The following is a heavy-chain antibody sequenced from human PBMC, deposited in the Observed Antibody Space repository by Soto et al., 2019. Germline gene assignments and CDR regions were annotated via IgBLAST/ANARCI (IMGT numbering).Heavy chain of an antibody. V-gene: IGHV1-2*04. J-gene: IGHJ4*02. CDR3: ARQWLARLYYFDY. CDR1: GYTFTGYY. Sequence: ASVKVSCKASGYTFTGYYMHWVRQAPGQGLEWMGWINPNSGGTNYAQKFQGWVNMTRDTSISTAYMELSRLRSDVTAVYYCARQWLARLYYFDYWGQGTRVSVSS. CDR2: INPNSGGT. D-gene: IGHD3-22*01.